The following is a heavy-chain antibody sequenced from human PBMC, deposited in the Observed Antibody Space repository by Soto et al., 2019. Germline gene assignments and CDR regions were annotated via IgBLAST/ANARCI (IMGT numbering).Heavy chain of an antibody. CDR1: GGTFSTDS. Sequence: QVQLVQSGAEVKKPGSSVKVSCKASGGTFSTDSISWVRQAPGQGLEWMGGIIPMFGTANNAQKFQGRVTITADESTRTAYMELSSLRSEDTAGYFCAREIDGYYGMDVWGQGTTVTVAS. J-gene: IGHJ6*02. V-gene: IGHV1-69*12. CDR2: IIPMFGTA. CDR3: AREIDGYYGMDV.